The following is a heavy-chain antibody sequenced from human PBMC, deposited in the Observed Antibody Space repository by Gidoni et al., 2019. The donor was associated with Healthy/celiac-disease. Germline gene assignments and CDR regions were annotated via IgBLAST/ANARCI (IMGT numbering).Heavy chain of an antibody. CDR2: IYPGDSDT. D-gene: IGHD6-6*01. V-gene: IGHV5-51*01. J-gene: IGHJ4*02. Sequence: EVQLVQSGAEVKKPGASLTISCKGSGYSFPSYWIGWVRQMPGKGLEWMGIIYPGDSDTRYSPSFQGQVTISADKSISTAYLQWSSLKASDTAMYYCARHRTYSSSPSDYWGQGTLVTVSS. CDR3: ARHRTYSSSPSDY. CDR1: GYSFPSYW.